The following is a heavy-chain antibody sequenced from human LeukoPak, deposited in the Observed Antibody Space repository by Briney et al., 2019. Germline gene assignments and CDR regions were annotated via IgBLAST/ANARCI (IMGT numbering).Heavy chain of an antibody. CDR3: ARGPTYYYDSSGYYQDYYFDY. V-gene: IGHV3-72*01. CDR2: TRNKANSYTT. D-gene: IGHD3-22*01. Sequence: PGGSLRLSCAASGFTFSDHYMDWVRQAPGKGLEWVGRTRNKANSYTTEYAASVKGRFTISRDDSKNSLYLQMNSLKTEDTAVYYCARGPTYYYDSSGYYQDYYFDYWGQGTLVTVS. J-gene: IGHJ4*02. CDR1: GFTFSDHY.